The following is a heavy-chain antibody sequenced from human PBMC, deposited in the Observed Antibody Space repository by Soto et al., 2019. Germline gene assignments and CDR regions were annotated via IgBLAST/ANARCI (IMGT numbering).Heavy chain of an antibody. V-gene: IGHV4-59*01. CDR1: GGSISSYY. D-gene: IGHD2-21*02. CDR3: ARADCGGDCYSGDWFDS. Sequence: SETLSLTCTVSGGSISSYYWSWIRQPPGKGLEWIGYIYYSGSTNYNPSLKSRVTISVDTSKNQFSLKLSSVTAADTAVYYCARADCGGDCYSGDWFDSWGQGTLGTVSS. J-gene: IGHJ5*01. CDR2: IYYSGST.